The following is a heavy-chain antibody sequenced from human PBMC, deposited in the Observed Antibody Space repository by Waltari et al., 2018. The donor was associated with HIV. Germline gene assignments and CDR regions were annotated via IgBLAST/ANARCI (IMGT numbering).Heavy chain of an antibody. CDR2: IYWDDDK. CDR1: GFSLSASGVG. J-gene: IGHJ3*01. Sequence: QITLKESGPTLVKPTETLTLTCTFSGFSLSASGVGVGWIRQPPGKALEWLALIYWDDDKRYSSSLKTRLTISKDTSKSQVVLTMTNMDPVDTATYYCAYSTTRGHSDRSAYVNAFNLWGQGTMVTVSS. CDR3: AYSTTRGHSDRSAYVNAFNL. D-gene: IGHD3-22*01. V-gene: IGHV2-5*02.